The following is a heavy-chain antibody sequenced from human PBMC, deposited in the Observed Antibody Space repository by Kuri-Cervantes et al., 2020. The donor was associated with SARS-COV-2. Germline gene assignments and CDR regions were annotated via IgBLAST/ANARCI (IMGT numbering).Heavy chain of an antibody. CDR2: IIQIFGIT. CDR3: AATDYNRVSADYY. J-gene: IGHJ4*02. CDR1: GGTFNNYA. D-gene: IGHD4/OR15-4a*01. Sequence: SVKVSCKTSGGTFNNYAMSWARQAPGQGLEWMGGIIQIFGITNYAQKFQGRLTLTADESSATAYMELSSLDSEDTAVYYCAATDYNRVSADYYWGQGSRVTVSS. V-gene: IGHV1-69*13.